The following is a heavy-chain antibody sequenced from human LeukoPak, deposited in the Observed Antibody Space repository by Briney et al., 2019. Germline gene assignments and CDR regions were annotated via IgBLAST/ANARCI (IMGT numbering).Heavy chain of an antibody. CDR3: ARTRFCGNDFYPWDFHY. CDR1: GFTFSSYA. J-gene: IGHJ4*02. D-gene: IGHD2-21*02. CDR2: ISERSVYI. Sequence: PGGSLRLSCAASGFTFSSYAMSWVRQAPGKGLEWVSSISERSVYIYYADSVKGRFTISRDNAKNSLSLQMNSLRAEDTAVYYCARTRFCGNDFYPWDFHYWGQGTPVTVSS. V-gene: IGHV3-21*01.